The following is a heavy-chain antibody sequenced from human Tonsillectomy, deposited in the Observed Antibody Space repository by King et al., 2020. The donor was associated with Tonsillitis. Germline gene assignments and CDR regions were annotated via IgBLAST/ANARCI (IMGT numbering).Heavy chain of an antibody. Sequence: QLVQSGAEVKKPGSSVKVSCKASGGTFSSYAISWVRQAPGQGLEWMGGIIPIFGTANYAQKFQGRVTITADESTSTAYMELSSLRSEDTAVYYCARGRRYCSSTSCYLDYWGQGALVTVSS. V-gene: IGHV1-69*12. CDR3: ARGRRYCSSTSCYLDY. CDR2: IIPIFGTA. J-gene: IGHJ4*02. CDR1: GGTFSSYA. D-gene: IGHD2-2*01.